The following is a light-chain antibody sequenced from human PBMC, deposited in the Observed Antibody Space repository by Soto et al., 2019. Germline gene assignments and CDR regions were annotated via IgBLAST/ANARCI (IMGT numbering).Light chain of an antibody. J-gene: IGLJ1*01. V-gene: IGLV2-14*01. Sequence: QSALTQPASVSGSPGQSITISCTGTSSDVGGYNYVSWYQQHPGKAPKLMIYEVSNRPSGVSNRFSGSKSGNTASLTISGLQAEDEADYYCCSYTIIITSPLYVFGTGTKVTVL. CDR3: CSYTIIITSPLYV. CDR1: SSDVGGYNY. CDR2: EVS.